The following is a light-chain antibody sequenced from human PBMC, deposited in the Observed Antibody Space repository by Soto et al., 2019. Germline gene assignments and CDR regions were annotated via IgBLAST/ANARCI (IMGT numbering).Light chain of an antibody. J-gene: IGLJ2*01. CDR1: SSDIGRADR. Sequence: QSALTQPPSVSGSPGQSVTISCTGTSSDIGRADRVSWYQHSPGTAPKLMIYEVNNRPSGVPDRRSGSKSGNTPSLTISGLQPEDEADYYCTSSSTKYCVMLFGGGTKLTVL. V-gene: IGLV2-18*02. CDR3: TSSSTKYCVML. CDR2: EVN.